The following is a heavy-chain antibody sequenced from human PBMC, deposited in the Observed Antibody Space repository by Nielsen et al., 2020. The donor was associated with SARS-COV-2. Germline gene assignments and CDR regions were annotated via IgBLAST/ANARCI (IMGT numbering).Heavy chain of an antibody. Sequence: ASVKVSCKASGYTFTSYYMHWVRQAPGQGLEWMGIINPSGGSTSYAQKFQGRVTVTRDTSMSTVYMELSSLRSEDTAVYYCAREHFVGGLGIVVVISTILDYWGQGTLVTVSS. CDR2: INPSGGST. V-gene: IGHV1-46*01. J-gene: IGHJ4*02. CDR1: GYTFTSYY. D-gene: IGHD3-22*01. CDR3: AREHFVGGLGIVVVISTILDY.